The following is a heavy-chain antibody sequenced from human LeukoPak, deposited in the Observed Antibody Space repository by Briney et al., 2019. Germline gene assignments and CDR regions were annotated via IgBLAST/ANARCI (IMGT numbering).Heavy chain of an antibody. CDR2: MNPNSGNT. V-gene: IGHV1-8*03. J-gene: IGHJ6*04. Sequence: ASVKVSCKASGYTFTSYDINWVRQATGQGLEWMGWMNPNSGNTGYAQKFQGRVTITRNTSISTAYMELSSLRAEDTAVYYCARGLTRLTYYDFWSGYWNMDVWGKGTTVTVSS. D-gene: IGHD3-3*01. CDR3: ARGLTRLTYYDFWSGYWNMDV. CDR1: GYTFTSYD.